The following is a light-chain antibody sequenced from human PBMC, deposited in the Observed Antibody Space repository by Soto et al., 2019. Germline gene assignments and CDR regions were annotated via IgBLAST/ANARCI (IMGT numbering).Light chain of an antibody. J-gene: IGKJ2*01. Sequence: EIVLTQSPGTLSLSPGERATLSCRASQTVSSRYLAWYQQKPGQAPRLLMYGASNRATGIPDRFSGSGSGTDFTLTISRLDPEDFAVYFCHQYGRSPPFTFGHGTKVEIK. CDR3: HQYGRSPPFT. CDR1: QTVSSRY. V-gene: IGKV3-20*01. CDR2: GAS.